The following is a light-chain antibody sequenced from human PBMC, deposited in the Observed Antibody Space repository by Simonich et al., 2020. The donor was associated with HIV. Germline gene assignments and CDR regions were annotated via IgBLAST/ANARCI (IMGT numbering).Light chain of an antibody. CDR3: QQYYTTPFT. CDR2: WAS. CDR1: QSVLYYSNNNNY. J-gene: IGKJ3*01. Sequence: DIVMTQSPDSLAVSLCERATINCKSKQSVLYYSNNNNYLAWYQQKPGQPPKLLIYWASTRESGVPDRFSGSGSGTDFTLTISSLQAEDVALYYCQQYYTTPFTFGPGTKVDIK. V-gene: IGKV4-1*01.